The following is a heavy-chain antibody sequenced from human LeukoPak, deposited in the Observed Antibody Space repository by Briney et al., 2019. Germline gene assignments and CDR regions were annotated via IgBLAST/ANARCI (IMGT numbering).Heavy chain of an antibody. CDR3: ARGFRHTAMFLDH. J-gene: IGHJ4*02. D-gene: IGHD5-18*01. Sequence: GGSLRLSCAASGFTFSTSEMNWVRQAPGRGLEWVSCISTHGSNTYYADSVRGRFTISRDNAENSLYLEMNRLRAGDTAVYFCARGFRHTAMFLDHWGQGSLVSVSS. CDR2: ISTHGSNT. V-gene: IGHV3-48*03. CDR1: GFTFSTSE.